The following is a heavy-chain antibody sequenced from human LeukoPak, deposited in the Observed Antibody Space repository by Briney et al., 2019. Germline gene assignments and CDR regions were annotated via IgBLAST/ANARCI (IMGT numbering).Heavy chain of an antibody. D-gene: IGHD4-17*01. CDR1: GGSFSGYY. Sequence: SETLSLTCAVSGGSFSGYYWSWIRQPPGKGLEWIAEINHSGSTNYNPSLKSRVTISVDTSKNQFSLKLSSVTAADTAVYYCARGTMTTVTYYFDYWGQGTLVTVSS. J-gene: IGHJ4*02. V-gene: IGHV4-34*01. CDR2: INHSGST. CDR3: ARGTMTTVTYYFDY.